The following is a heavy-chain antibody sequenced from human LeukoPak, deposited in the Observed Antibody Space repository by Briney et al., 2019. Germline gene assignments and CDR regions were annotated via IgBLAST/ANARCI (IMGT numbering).Heavy chain of an antibody. D-gene: IGHD3-10*01. Sequence: SETLSLTCTVSGASISDFYWGWIRQSPEKGLEWLGYIFHTGSTNYNPSVKSRVTISMDTSKNQSSLRQNSVTAADTAVYYCARHPQEFRSDWFDPWGQGTLVTVSS. CDR2: IFHTGST. CDR1: GASISDFY. CDR3: ARHPQEFRSDWFDP. J-gene: IGHJ5*02. V-gene: IGHV4-59*08.